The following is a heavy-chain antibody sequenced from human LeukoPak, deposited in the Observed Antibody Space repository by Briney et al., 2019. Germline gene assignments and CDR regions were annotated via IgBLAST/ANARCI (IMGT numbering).Heavy chain of an antibody. CDR3: ATGGRSGSRMTAAFDI. V-gene: IGHV1-18*01. CDR1: RPHFTSYG. J-gene: IGHJ3*02. D-gene: IGHD3-22*01. Sequence: SATVSCTDPRPHFTSYGISWVRQDPGQGLEWMGWISAYNGNTNYAQKFQGRVTMTEDTSTDTAYMELSSLRSEDAAVYYCATGGRSGSRMTAAFDIWGQGPMLTVSS. CDR2: ISAYNGNT.